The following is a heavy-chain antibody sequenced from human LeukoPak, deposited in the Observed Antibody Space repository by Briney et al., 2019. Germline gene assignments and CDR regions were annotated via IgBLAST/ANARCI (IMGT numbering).Heavy chain of an antibody. J-gene: IGHJ4*02. Sequence: SETLSLTCTVSGGSISSYYWTWIRQPPGKELEWIGYIYYSGSTNYNPSLKSRVTISVDTSKNQFSLKLSSVTAADTAVYYCARLPFYDSSGYWGQGTLVTVSS. CDR2: IYYSGST. CDR1: GGSISSYY. CDR3: ARLPFYDSSGY. D-gene: IGHD3-22*01. V-gene: IGHV4-59*08.